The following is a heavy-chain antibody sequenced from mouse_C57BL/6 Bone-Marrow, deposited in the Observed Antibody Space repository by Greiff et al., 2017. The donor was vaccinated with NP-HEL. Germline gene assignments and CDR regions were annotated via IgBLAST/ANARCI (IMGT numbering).Heavy chain of an antibody. Sequence: QVQLQQSGAELVKPGASVKISCKASGYAFSSYWMNWVKERPGKGLEWIGQIYPGDGDTKYNGKFKGKATLIADKSCSTAYMQVSSLTSEDSAVYFCARGDYGSSRFGYAMDYWGQGTSVTVSS. J-gene: IGHJ4*01. CDR3: ARGDYGSSRFGYAMDY. CDR2: IYPGDGDT. V-gene: IGHV1-80*01. D-gene: IGHD1-1*01. CDR1: GYAFSSYW.